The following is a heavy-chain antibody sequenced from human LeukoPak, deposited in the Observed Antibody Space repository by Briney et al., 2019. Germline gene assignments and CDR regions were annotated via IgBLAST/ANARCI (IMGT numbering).Heavy chain of an antibody. Sequence: ASVKVSCKVSGYTLTELSMHWVRQAPGKGLEWMGGFDPEDGETIYAQKFQGGVTMTEDTSTDTAYMELSSLRSEDTAVYYCATQGVASPDYYYYGMDVWGQGTTVTVSS. D-gene: IGHD3-3*01. J-gene: IGHJ6*02. CDR3: ATQGVASPDYYYYGMDV. V-gene: IGHV1-24*01. CDR1: GYTLTELS. CDR2: FDPEDGET.